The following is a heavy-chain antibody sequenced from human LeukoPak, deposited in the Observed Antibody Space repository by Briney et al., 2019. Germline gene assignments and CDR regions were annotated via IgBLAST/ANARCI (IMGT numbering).Heavy chain of an antibody. V-gene: IGHV1-2*02. CDR1: GYTFTDYY. Sequence: ASVKVSCKASGYTFTDYYMHWVRQAPGQGLEWMGWISPNSGGTKYAQKFQGRVTMTRDTSISTAYMELSSLTSDDTAVYYCATGGAGTAGTTFDFWGRGTLVTVSS. CDR3: ATGGAGTAGTTFDF. D-gene: IGHD1-1*01. J-gene: IGHJ4*02. CDR2: ISPNSGGT.